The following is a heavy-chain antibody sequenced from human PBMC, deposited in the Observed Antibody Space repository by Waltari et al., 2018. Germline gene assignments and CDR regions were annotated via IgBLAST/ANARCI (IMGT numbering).Heavy chain of an antibody. CDR1: GFTFSSYA. Sequence: EVQLVESGGGLVQPGGSLRLSCAASGFTFSSYAMSWVRQAPGKGLEWVSAISGSGGITYYAVSVNGRFTLSRDHSKNTLYLQMNSLRAEDTAVYYCAKNIVVVVAATGGYYWGQGTLVTVSS. J-gene: IGHJ4*02. V-gene: IGHV3-23*04. CDR2: ISGSGGIT. D-gene: IGHD2-15*01. CDR3: AKNIVVVVAATGGYY.